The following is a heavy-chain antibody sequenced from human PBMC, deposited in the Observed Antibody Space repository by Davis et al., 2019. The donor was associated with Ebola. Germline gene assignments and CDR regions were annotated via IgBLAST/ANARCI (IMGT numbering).Heavy chain of an antibody. D-gene: IGHD1-26*01. Sequence: GESLKISCAASGFTFSSYSINWVRQAPGKGLEWVSSISSSSTYIYYADSVKGRFTISRDNAKNSLYLQMNGLRVEDTAIYYCAKDTSNIWFDVWGQGTMVTVSS. V-gene: IGHV3-21*04. CDR3: AKDTSNIWFDV. CDR2: ISSSSTYI. CDR1: GFTFSSYS. J-gene: IGHJ3*01.